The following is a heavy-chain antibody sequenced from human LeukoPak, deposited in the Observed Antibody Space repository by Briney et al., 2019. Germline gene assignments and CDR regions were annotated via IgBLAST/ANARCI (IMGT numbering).Heavy chain of an antibody. CDR1: GFTFSAYA. CDR3: AKDHGSGWYYFDY. D-gene: IGHD6-19*01. Sequence: PGGSLRLSCAASGFTFSAYAMSWVRQAPGKGLEWVSGISWNSGSIGYADSVKGRSTISRDNAKNSLYLQMNSLRAEDTALYYCAKDHGSGWYYFDYWGQGTLVTVSS. CDR2: ISWNSGSI. V-gene: IGHV3-9*01. J-gene: IGHJ4*02.